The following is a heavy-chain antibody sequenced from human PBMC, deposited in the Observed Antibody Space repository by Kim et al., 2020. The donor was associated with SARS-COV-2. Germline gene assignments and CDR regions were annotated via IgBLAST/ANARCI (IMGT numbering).Heavy chain of an antibody. Sequence: GGSLRLSCEAFEFTFNSYWMNWVRQAPGKGPEWLANVNQDGREKHYVDSVKGRFTISRDNARKSLYLQMSSLRADDTAIYYCARDLGASGSLDFWGPGT. D-gene: IGHD3-10*01. V-gene: IGHV3-7*01. CDR2: VNQDGREK. CDR1: EFTFNSYW. CDR3: ARDLGASGSLDF. J-gene: IGHJ4*02.